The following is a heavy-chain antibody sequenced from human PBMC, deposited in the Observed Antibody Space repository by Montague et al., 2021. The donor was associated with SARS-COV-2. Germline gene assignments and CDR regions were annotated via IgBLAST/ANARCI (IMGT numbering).Heavy chain of an antibody. Sequence: PLRLSCEAYGFTFSSYAMHWVRQAPGKGLEWLSYIRCSGSCIYYXNPXKGPFTISRDNAKRSLYLQMTRLRAESTAVYYCARHYGDYFYDYYGMDVWGQGTTVTVAS. V-gene: IGHV3-48*03. D-gene: IGHD4-17*01. J-gene: IGHJ6*02. CDR2: IRCSGSCI. CDR3: ARHYGDYFYDYYGMDV. CDR1: GFTFSSYA.